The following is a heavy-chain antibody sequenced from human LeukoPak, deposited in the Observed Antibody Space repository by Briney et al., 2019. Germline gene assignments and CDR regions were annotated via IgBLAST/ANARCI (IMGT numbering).Heavy chain of an antibody. CDR1: GFTFSSYA. J-gene: IGHJ3*02. Sequence: PGGSRRLSCAASGFTFSSYAMSWVRQAPGKGLEWVSTISGSGGSTYYADSVKGRFTISRDNSKNTLYLQMNSLRAADTAIYYCAKSPAVTVTVFDIWGQGTMVTVSS. V-gene: IGHV3-23*01. CDR2: ISGSGGST. D-gene: IGHD4-17*01. CDR3: AKSPAVTVTVFDI.